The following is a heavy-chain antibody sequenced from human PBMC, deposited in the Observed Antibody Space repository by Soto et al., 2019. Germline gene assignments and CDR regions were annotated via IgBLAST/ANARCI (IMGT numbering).Heavy chain of an antibody. CDR1: GGSFSGYY. CDR3: ARVRPRSHKGIAAAGNNQTIDY. J-gene: IGHJ4*02. V-gene: IGHV4-34*01. CDR2: INHSGST. Sequence: SETLSLTCAVYGGSFSGYYWSWIRQPPGKGLEWIGEINHSGSTNYNPSLKSRVTISVDTSKNQFSLKLSSVTAADTAVYYCARVRPRSHKGIAAAGNNQTIDYGGQGTLVPVP. D-gene: IGHD6-13*01.